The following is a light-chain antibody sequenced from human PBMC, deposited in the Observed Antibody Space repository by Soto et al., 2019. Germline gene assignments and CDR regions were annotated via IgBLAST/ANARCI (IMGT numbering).Light chain of an antibody. Sequence: DIQMTQSPSSLSAFVGDRVTITCQASQDISNYLNWYQQKPGKAPKLLIYDASNLQTGVPSRFSGSGSGTDLTFIISSLQPYNIATYLGLQYDNLPLTFGGGTKVEIK. J-gene: IGKJ4*01. V-gene: IGKV1-33*01. CDR1: QDISNY. CDR2: DAS. CDR3: LQYDNLPLT.